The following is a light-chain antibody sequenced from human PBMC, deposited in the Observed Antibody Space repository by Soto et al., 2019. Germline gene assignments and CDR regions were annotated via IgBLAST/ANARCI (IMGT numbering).Light chain of an antibody. J-gene: IGKJ5*01. CDR3: QQYYSILIT. Sequence: DIVMTQSPDSLAVSLGERATINCKSSQSVLYSSNNKNYLAWYKQKPGQPPKLLISWASTRESGVPDRFSGSGSGTNFTLTISSLQAEDVAVYYCQQYYSILITFGQGTRLEIK. CDR1: QSVLYSSNNKNY. V-gene: IGKV4-1*01. CDR2: WAS.